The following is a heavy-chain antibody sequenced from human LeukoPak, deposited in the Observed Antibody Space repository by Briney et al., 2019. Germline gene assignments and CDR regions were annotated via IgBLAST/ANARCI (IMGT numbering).Heavy chain of an antibody. V-gene: IGHV3-74*01. CDR2: INTDGSST. D-gene: IGHD3-3*01. J-gene: IGHJ4*02. CDR1: GFTFSSYW. CDR3: ARERTYYDFWSGYRDY. Sequence: PGGSLRLSCAASGFTFSSYWMHWVRQAPGKGLVWVSRINTDGSSTSYADSVKGRFTISRDNAKNSLYLQMNSLRAEDTAVYYCARERTYYDFWSGYRDYWGQGTLVTVSS.